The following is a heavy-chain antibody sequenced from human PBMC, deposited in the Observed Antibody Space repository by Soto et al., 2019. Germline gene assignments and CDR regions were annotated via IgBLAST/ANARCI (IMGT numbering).Heavy chain of an antibody. CDR1: GFTFSSYA. D-gene: IGHD3-3*01. Sequence: PGGSLRPSCAASGFTFSSYAMSWVRQAPGKGLEWVSAISGSGGTTYYSDSVKGRFTISRDNSKNTVYLQMNDLRVEDAAEYFCAKDSWAIFGVPAGEYYAMDVWGQGTAVTVSS. CDR3: AKDSWAIFGVPAGEYYAMDV. V-gene: IGHV3-23*01. CDR2: ISGSGGTT. J-gene: IGHJ6*02.